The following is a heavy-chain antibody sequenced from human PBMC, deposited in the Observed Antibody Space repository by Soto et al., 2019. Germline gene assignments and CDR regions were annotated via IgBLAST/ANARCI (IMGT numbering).Heavy chain of an antibody. CDR1: GDSVRSGAYY. J-gene: IGHJ6*02. D-gene: IGHD5-12*01. CDR2: IYYSGTI. Sequence: SETLSLTCTVSGDSVRSGAYYWSWLRQPPGGGLEWIGYIYYSGTIKYNPSLQSRVTMSIDTSRNQFSLKLASVSAADAAVYFCARALVASVFTYATDFWGQGTAVTVS. V-gene: IGHV4-61*08. CDR3: ARALVASVFTYATDF.